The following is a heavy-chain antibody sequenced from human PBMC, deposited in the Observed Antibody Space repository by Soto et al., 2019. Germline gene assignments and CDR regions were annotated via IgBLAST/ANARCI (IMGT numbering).Heavy chain of an antibody. Sequence: ASVKVSCKASGYTFTSYGISWVRQAPGQGLEWMGWISAYNGNTNYAQKLQGRVTITRDTSTSTAYMELSSLRSEDTAVYYCARERFGSSWYSYYYGMDVWGQGTTVTVSS. V-gene: IGHV1-18*01. D-gene: IGHD6-13*01. CDR1: GYTFTSYG. CDR3: ARERFGSSWYSYYYGMDV. CDR2: ISAYNGNT. J-gene: IGHJ6*02.